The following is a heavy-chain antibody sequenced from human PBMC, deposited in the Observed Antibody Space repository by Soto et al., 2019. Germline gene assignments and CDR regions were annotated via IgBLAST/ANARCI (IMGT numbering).Heavy chain of an antibody. J-gene: IGHJ5*02. V-gene: IGHV5-51*01. CDR3: ARHEVHSSGWYVFDP. CDR2: VYPHNSET. D-gene: IGHD6-19*01. CDR1: GYSFSRYW. Sequence: PGESLKISCKGSGYSFSRYWIGWVRQMPGKGLEWMGIVYPHNSETRYSPSFQGQVTISADKSINTAYLQWRNLKASDTAMYYCARHEVHSSGWYVFDPWGQGTQVTVSS.